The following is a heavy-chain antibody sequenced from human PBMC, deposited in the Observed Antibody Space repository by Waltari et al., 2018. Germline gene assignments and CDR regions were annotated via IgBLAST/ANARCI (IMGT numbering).Heavy chain of an antibody. D-gene: IGHD3-10*01. Sequence: KGLEWVAFIRYDGSNKYYADSVKGRFTISRDNSKNTLYLQMNSLRAEDTAVYYCAKPPGAYGSGPALYYFDYWGQGTLVTVS. CDR2: IRYDGSNK. J-gene: IGHJ4*02. V-gene: IGHV3-30*02. CDR3: AKPPGAYGSGPALYYFDY.